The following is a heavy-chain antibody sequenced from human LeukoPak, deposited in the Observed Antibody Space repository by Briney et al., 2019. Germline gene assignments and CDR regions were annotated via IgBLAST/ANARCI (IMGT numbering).Heavy chain of an antibody. CDR1: GGSISSGSYY. V-gene: IGHV4-61*02. D-gene: IGHD6-13*01. Sequence: SETLSLTCTVSGGSISSGSYYWSWLRQPAGKGLEWIGRIYTSGSTNYNPSLKSRVTISVDTSKNQFSLKLSSVTAADTAVYYCARWGLAAAGNFWFDPWGQGTLVTVSS. J-gene: IGHJ5*02. CDR2: IYTSGST. CDR3: ARWGLAAAGNFWFDP.